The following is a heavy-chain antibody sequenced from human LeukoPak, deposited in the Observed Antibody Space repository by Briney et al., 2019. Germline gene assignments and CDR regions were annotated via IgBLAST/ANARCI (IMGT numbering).Heavy chain of an antibody. V-gene: IGHV1-2*02. CDR1: GYTFTGYY. CDR3: ARGGYYDSSGRFWFDP. CDR2: INPNSGGT. Sequence: GASVKVSCKTSGYTFTGYYTHWVRQAPGQGLEWMGWINPNSGGTKYAQKFQGRVTMTRDTSISTAYLELSSLRSDETAVYYCARGGYYDSSGRFWFDPWGQGTLVTVSS. D-gene: IGHD3-22*01. J-gene: IGHJ5*02.